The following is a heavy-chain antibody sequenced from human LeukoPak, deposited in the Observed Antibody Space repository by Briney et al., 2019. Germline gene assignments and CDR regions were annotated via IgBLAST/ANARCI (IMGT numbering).Heavy chain of an antibody. V-gene: IGHV4-59*11. D-gene: IGHD3-9*01. CDR3: SGGRSSRYSDY. J-gene: IGHJ4*02. CDR2: IYHRANT. CDR1: GAAMTSHH. Sequence: ASETLSLTCIVSGAAMTSHHWNWIRQTPGKGLEWIGYIYHRANTNFITSYSSSLRSRVSMSVDMSKNHFSLSLTSVTAADTAIYYCSGGRSSRYSDYWGQGALVTVFS.